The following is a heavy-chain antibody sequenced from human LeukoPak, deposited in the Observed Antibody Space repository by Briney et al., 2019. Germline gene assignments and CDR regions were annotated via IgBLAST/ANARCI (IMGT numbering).Heavy chain of an antibody. J-gene: IGHJ3*02. V-gene: IGHV3-21*05. CDR3: ARVQWLEYALGAFDI. Sequence: GGSLRLSCAASGFTFSSYSMNWVRQAPGKGLEWVSYISSSSSYIYYADSVKGRFTISRDNAKNSLYLQMNSLRAEDTAVYYCARVQWLEYALGAFDIWGQGTMVTVSS. CDR2: ISSSSSYI. D-gene: IGHD6-19*01. CDR1: GFTFSSYS.